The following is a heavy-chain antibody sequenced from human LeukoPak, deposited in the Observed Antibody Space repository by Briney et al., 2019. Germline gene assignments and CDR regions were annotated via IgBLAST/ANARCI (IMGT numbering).Heavy chain of an antibody. CDR2: FDPEDGET. CDR1: GYTLTELS. J-gene: IGHJ5*02. V-gene: IGHV1-24*01. D-gene: IGHD5-18*01. Sequence: ASVKVSCKVSGYTLTELSMHWVRQAPRKGLEWMGGFDPEDGETIYAQKFQGRVTMTEDTSTDTAYMELSSLRSEDTAVYYCATAPDTAMVTYNWFDPWGQGTLVTVSS. CDR3: ATAPDTAMVTYNWFDP.